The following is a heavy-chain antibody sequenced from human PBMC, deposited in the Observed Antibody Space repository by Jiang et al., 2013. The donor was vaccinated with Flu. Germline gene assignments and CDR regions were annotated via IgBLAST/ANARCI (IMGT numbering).Heavy chain of an antibody. CDR3: ATQGYSHGWFFDF. Sequence: TCPGLVKPSGTLSLTCAVSGASISTDNWWNWVRQSPGKGLEWIGEIYHTGGTNYNLSLKGRVTISLDKSKNQFSLKLRSVTAADTAVYYCATQGYSHGWFFDFWGQGTLVTVSS. CDR1: GASISTDNW. V-gene: IGHV4-4*02. D-gene: IGHD5-12*01. CDR2: IYHTGGT. J-gene: IGHJ4*02.